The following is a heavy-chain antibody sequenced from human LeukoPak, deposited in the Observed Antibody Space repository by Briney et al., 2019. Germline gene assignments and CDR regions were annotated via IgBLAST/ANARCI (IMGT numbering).Heavy chain of an antibody. Sequence: EASVKVSCKASEGTFSSYAISWVRQAPGQGLEWMGGIIPIFGTANYAQKFQGRVTIAADKSTSTAYMELSSLRSEDTAVYYCARDYPYYDILTGPSGGMDVWGKGTTVTVSS. J-gene: IGHJ6*04. CDR1: EGTFSSYA. D-gene: IGHD3-9*01. CDR2: IIPIFGTA. V-gene: IGHV1-69*06. CDR3: ARDYPYYDILTGPSGGMDV.